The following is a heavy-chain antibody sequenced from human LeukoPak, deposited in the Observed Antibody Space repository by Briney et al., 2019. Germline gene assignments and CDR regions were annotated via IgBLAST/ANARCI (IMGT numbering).Heavy chain of an antibody. Sequence: SSETLSLTCTVSGGSISSGSYYWSWIRQPAGKGLEWIGRIYTSGSTNYNPSLKSRVTISVDTSKNQFSLKLRSVTAADTAEYYCARESTVITGQGRIFTGNYHGMDVWGHGTTVIVSS. D-gene: IGHD4-23*01. CDR3: ARESTVITGQGRIFTGNYHGMDV. V-gene: IGHV4-61*02. J-gene: IGHJ6*02. CDR1: GGSISSGSYY. CDR2: IYTSGST.